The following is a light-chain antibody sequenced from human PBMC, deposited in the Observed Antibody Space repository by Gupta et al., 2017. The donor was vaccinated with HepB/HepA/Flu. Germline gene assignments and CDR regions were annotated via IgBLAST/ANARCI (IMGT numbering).Light chain of an antibody. J-gene: IGKJ1*01. CDR3: QQYGSSPWT. CDR2: GES. V-gene: IGKV3-20*01. Sequence: EIVLTQSPGTLSLSPGERATLSCRASQSVSSSYLAWYQQKPGQAPRLLIYGESSRATGIPDRWSGSGSGTDFTLTISRLEPEDFAVYYCQQYGSSPWTFGQGTKVEIK. CDR1: QSVSSSY.